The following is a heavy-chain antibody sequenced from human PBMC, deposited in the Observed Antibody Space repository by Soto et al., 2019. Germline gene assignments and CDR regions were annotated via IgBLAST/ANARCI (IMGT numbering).Heavy chain of an antibody. V-gene: IGHV3-23*01. Sequence: GGSLRLSCAASGFTFSNYAMTWVRQAPGKGLEWVSVISSIGSTTYYSDSVKGRFSISRDNSKSTLYLQMNSLRAEDTALYHCTTDSADIVVVPATFGMDVWGQGTTVTVSS. D-gene: IGHD2-2*01. CDR3: TTDSADIVVVPATFGMDV. J-gene: IGHJ6*02. CDR2: ISSIGSTT. CDR1: GFTFSNYA.